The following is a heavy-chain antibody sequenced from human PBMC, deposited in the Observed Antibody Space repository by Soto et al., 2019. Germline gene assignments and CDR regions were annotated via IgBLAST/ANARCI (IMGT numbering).Heavy chain of an antibody. CDR2: INHSGST. V-gene: IGHV4-34*01. J-gene: IGHJ4*02. D-gene: IGHD6-13*01. CDR3: ARVRSIAAAGLRQGFDY. Sequence: TSETLSLTCAVYGGSFSGYYWSWIRQPPGKGLEWIGEINHSGSTNYNPSLKSRVTISVDTSKNQFSLKLSSVTAADTAVYYCARVRSIAAAGLRQGFDYWGQGTLVTVSS. CDR1: GGSFSGYY.